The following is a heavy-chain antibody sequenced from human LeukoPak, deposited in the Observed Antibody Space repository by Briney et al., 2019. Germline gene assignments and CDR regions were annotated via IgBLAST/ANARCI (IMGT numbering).Heavy chain of an antibody. CDR3: ATDRCSRRPDYYYYGMDV. CDR2: FDPEDGET. V-gene: IGHV1-24*01. J-gene: IGHJ6*02. Sequence: ASVKVSCKVSGYTLTELSMHWVRQAPGKGLEWMGGFDPEDGETIYAQKFQGRVTMTEDTSTDTAYMELSSLRSEDTAVYYCATDRCSRRPDYYYYGMDVWGQGTTVTVSS. D-gene: IGHD1-14*01. CDR1: GYTLTELS.